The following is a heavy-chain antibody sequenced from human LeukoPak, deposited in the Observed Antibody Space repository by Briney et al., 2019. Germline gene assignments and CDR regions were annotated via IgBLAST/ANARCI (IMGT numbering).Heavy chain of an antibody. J-gene: IGHJ4*02. CDR1: GFTFSSYA. D-gene: IGHD3-9*01. CDR3: ARDSAQIRYSCPEFDS. Sequence: GGSLRLSCAASGFTFSSYAMYWVRQAPGKGLEWVAVMSFDGSNKYYADSVKGRFTISRDNSKNKLYLHMSSLRAEDTAVYYCARDSAQIRYSCPEFDSWGQGTLVTVSS. CDR2: MSFDGSNK. V-gene: IGHV3-30*04.